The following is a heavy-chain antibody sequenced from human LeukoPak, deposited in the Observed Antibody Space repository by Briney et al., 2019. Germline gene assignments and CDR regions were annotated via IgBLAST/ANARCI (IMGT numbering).Heavy chain of an antibody. Sequence: PSETLSLTCAVYGGSFSGYYWSWIRQPPGKGLGWVGEINHSGSTNYNSSLKSRVTISVDTSKNQFSLKLSSVTAADTAVYYCARGPGYLAYYYGMDVWGQGTTVTVSS. CDR1: GGSFSGYY. V-gene: IGHV4-34*01. D-gene: IGHD3-9*01. CDR2: INHSGST. J-gene: IGHJ6*02. CDR3: ARGPGYLAYYYGMDV.